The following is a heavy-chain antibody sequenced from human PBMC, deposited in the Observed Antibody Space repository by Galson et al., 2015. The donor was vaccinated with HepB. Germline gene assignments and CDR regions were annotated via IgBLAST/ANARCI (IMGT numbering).Heavy chain of an antibody. J-gene: IGHJ4*02. D-gene: IGHD6-13*01. CDR2: IIPILGIA. CDR1: GGTFSSYT. CDR3: ARDLAAAAGHNRFDY. V-gene: IGHV1-69*04. Sequence: SVKVSCKASGGTFSSYTISWVRQAPGQGLEWMGRIIPILGIANYAQKFQGRVTITADKSTSTAYMELSSLRSEDTAVYYCARDLAAAAGHNRFDYWCQGTLVTVSS.